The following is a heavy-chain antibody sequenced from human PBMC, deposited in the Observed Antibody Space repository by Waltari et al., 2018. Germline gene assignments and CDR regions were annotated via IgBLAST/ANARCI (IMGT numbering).Heavy chain of an antibody. CDR1: GGSISSGSYY. V-gene: IGHV4-61*09. D-gene: IGHD5-12*01. CDR3: ARRYGGYEYYFDY. CDR2: IYTSGST. Sequence: QVQLQESGPGLVKPSQTLSLTCTVPGGSISSGSYYWSWIRQPAGKGLEWIGYIYTSGSTNYNPSLKSRVTISVDTSKNQFSLKLSSVTAADTAVYYCARRYGGYEYYFDYWGQGTLVTVSS. J-gene: IGHJ4*02.